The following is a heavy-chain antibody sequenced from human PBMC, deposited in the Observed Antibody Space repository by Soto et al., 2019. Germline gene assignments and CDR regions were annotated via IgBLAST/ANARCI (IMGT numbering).Heavy chain of an antibody. D-gene: IGHD3-10*01. J-gene: IGHJ6*02. Sequence: SETLSLTCNVSGGSISSYYWSWIRQPPGKGLEWIGYIYYSGSTNYNPSLKSRVTISVDTSKNQFSLKLSSVTAADTAVYYCARVRQGYYYYYGMDVWSQGTTVTVS. CDR1: GGSISSYY. CDR3: ARVRQGYYYYYGMDV. V-gene: IGHV4-59*01. CDR2: IYYSGST.